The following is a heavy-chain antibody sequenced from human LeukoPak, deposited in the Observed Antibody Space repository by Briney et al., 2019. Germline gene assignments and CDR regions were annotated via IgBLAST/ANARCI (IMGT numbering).Heavy chain of an antibody. D-gene: IGHD5-18*01. Sequence: GGSLRLSCAASGFTFSSYSMNWVRQAPGKGLEWVSSISSSSSYIYYADSVKGRFTISRDNAKNSLYLQMNSLRAEDTAVYYCAREGTARPFDYWGQGALVTVSS. CDR1: GFTFSSYS. J-gene: IGHJ4*02. V-gene: IGHV3-21*01. CDR2: ISSSSSYI. CDR3: AREGTARPFDY.